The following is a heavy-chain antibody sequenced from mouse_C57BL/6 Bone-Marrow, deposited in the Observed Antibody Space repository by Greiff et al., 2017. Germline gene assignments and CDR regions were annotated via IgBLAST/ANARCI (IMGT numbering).Heavy chain of an antibody. CDR2: ISSGGSYT. J-gene: IGHJ4*01. CDR3: ARGVDY. CDR1: GFTFSSYG. Sequence: EVQGVESGGDSVKPGGSLKLSCAASGFTFSSYGMSWVRQTPDKRLEWVATISSGGSYTYYPDSVKGRFTISRDNAKNTLYLQMSSLKSEDTAMYYCARGVDYWGQGTSVTVSS. V-gene: IGHV5-6*01.